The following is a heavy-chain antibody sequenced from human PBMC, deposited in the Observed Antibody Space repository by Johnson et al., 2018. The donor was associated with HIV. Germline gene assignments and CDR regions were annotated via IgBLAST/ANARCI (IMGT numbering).Heavy chain of an antibody. J-gene: IGHJ3*02. Sequence: QVQLVESGGGLVQPGGSLRLSCVASGVTFSDYYMSWIRQAPGKGLERVSYISSSGSTIYYAASVKGRIPISIDNAKNSLYLQMNSLRAEDTAVYYCARCGSGHNSSGYYYYSGAFDIWGQGTMVTVSS. D-gene: IGHD3-22*01. CDR3: ARCGSGHNSSGYYYYSGAFDI. V-gene: IGHV3-11*04. CDR1: GVTFSDYY. CDR2: ISSSGSTI.